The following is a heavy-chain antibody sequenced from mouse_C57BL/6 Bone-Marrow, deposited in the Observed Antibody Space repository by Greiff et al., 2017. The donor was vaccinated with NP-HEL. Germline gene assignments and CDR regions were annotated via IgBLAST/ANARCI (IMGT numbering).Heavy chain of an antibody. CDR1: GYTFTSYG. CDR3: ALWSKGDFDY. J-gene: IGHJ2*01. V-gene: IGHV1-81*01. Sequence: VKLMESGAELARPGASVKLSCKASGYTFTSYGISWVKQRTGQGLEWIGEIYPRSGNTYYNEKFKGKATLTADKSSSTAYMELRSLTSEDSAVYFCALWSKGDFDYWGQGTTLTVSA. CDR2: IYPRSGNT. D-gene: IGHD1-1*02.